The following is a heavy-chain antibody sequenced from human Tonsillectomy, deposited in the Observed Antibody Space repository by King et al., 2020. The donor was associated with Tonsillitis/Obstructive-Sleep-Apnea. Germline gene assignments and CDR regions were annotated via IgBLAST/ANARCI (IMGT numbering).Heavy chain of an antibody. J-gene: IGHJ4*02. D-gene: IGHD3-22*01. CDR2: IYSGGST. Sequence: VQLVESGGGLVQPGGSLRLSCAASGFTVSSNYMSWVRQAPGKGLEWGSVIYSGGSTYYADSVQGRFTIPRDNSKNTLYLQMNSLRAEDTAVYYCAREPPYYYDSSGYYGDLDYWGQGTLVTVSS. CDR3: AREPPYYYDSSGYYGDLDY. V-gene: IGHV3-66*01. CDR1: GFTVSSNY.